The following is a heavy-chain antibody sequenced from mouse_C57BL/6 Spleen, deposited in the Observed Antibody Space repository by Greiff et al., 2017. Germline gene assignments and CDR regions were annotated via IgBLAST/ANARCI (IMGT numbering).Heavy chain of an antibody. J-gene: IGHJ4*01. D-gene: IGHD2-10*02. V-gene: IGHV3-6*01. CDR3: ARRYGNAMDY. CDR2: ISYDGSN. Sequence: EVQLQESGPGLVKPSQSLSLTCSVTGYSITSGYYWNWIRQFPGNKLEWMGYISYDGSNNYNPSLKKRISITRDTSQNQFCLKLNAVTTEDTATYYGARRYGNAMDYWGQGTSVTVSS. CDR1: GYSITSGYY.